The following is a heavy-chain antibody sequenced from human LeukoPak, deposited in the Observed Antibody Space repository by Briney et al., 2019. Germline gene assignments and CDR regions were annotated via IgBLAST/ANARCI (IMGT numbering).Heavy chain of an antibody. Sequence: GGSLRLSCAASGFTFSSYAMHWVRQAPGKGLEWVAVISYDGSNKYYADSVKGRFTISRDNSKNTLYLQMNSLRAEDTAVYYYARVKAAAGFRTYYYGMDVWGQGTTVTVSS. CDR3: ARVKAAAGFRTYYYGMDV. D-gene: IGHD6-13*01. CDR1: GFTFSSYA. V-gene: IGHV3-30-3*01. CDR2: ISYDGSNK. J-gene: IGHJ6*02.